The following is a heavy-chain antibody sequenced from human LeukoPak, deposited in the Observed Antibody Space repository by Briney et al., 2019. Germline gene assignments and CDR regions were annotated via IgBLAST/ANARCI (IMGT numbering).Heavy chain of an antibody. V-gene: IGHV3-7*01. D-gene: IGHD3-3*01. CDR3: ARDPGVDDFWSGYYRSPGYYFEY. CDR1: GFTFSSYW. Sequence: PGGSLRLSCAASGFTFSSYWMSWVRQAPGKGLEWVANIKQDGSEKYYVDSVKGRFTISRDNAKNSLYLQMNSLRAEDTAVYYCARDPGVDDFWSGYYRSPGYYFEYWGQGTLVTVSS. J-gene: IGHJ4*02. CDR2: IKQDGSEK.